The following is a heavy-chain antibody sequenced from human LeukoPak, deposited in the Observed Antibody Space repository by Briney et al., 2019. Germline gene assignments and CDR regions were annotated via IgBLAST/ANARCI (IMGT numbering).Heavy chain of an antibody. D-gene: IGHD1-26*01. V-gene: IGHV1-2*02. J-gene: IGHJ4*02. CDR2: INPNSGGT. Sequence: ASVKVSFKASGYTFTGYYMHWVRQAPGQGLEWMGWINPNSGGTDYAQKFQGRVTMTRDTSISTAYMELGRLRSDDTAVYYCAREVGWELHYFDYWGQGTLVTVSS. CDR3: AREVGWELHYFDY. CDR1: GYTFTGYY.